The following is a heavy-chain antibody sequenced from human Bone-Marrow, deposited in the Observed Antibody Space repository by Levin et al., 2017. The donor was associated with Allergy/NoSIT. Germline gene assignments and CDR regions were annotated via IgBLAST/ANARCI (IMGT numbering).Heavy chain of an antibody. CDR2: ISSSSSYI. V-gene: IGHV3-21*01. Sequence: MAGGSLRLSCAASGFTFSSYSMNWVRQAPGKGLEWVSSISSSSSYIYYADSVKGRFTISRDNAKNSLYLQMNSLRAEDTAVYYCARGGSSADLDRFQHWGQGTLVTVSS. CDR3: ARGGSSADLDRFQH. D-gene: IGHD6-19*01. J-gene: IGHJ1*01. CDR1: GFTFSSYS.